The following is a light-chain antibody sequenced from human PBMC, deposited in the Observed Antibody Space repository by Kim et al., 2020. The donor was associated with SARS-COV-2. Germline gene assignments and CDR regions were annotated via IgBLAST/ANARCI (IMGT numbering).Light chain of an antibody. Sequence: QSALTQPASVSGSPGRSITISCTGTSSDVGGYNYVSWYQQHPGKAPKLMIYDVSNRPSGVSNRFSGSKSGNTASLTISGLQAEDEADYYCSSYTSSSSDFGTGTKVTVL. CDR2: DVS. V-gene: IGLV2-14*03. CDR3: SSYTSSSSD. CDR1: SSDVGGYNY. J-gene: IGLJ1*01.